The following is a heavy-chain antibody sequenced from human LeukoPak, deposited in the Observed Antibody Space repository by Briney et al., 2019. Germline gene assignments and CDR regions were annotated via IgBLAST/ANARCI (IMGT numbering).Heavy chain of an antibody. V-gene: IGHV3-23*01. J-gene: IGHJ4*02. D-gene: IGHD7-27*01. CDR1: GFTVSSNY. CDR3: AKDRTWGLDY. Sequence: PGGSLRLSCAASGFTVSSNYMSWVRQAPGKGLEWVSAISGSGGTTYYADSVKGRFTISRDNSKNTLYLQMNSLKAEDTALYYCAKDRTWGLDYWGQGTLVTVSS. CDR2: ISGSGGTT.